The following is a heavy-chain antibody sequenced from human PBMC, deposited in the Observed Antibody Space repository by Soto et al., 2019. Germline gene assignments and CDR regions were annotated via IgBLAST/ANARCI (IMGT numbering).Heavy chain of an antibody. V-gene: IGHV1-69*13. J-gene: IGHJ6*02. D-gene: IGHD2-8*02. Sequence: SVKVSCKASGGTFSSYAISWVRQAPGQGLEWMGGIIPIFGTANYAQKFQGRVTITADESTSTAYMELSSLRSEDTAVYYCATLVPAKTLQLPLIYYYYYYGIDVRAQRTTVTGSS. CDR2: IIPIFGTA. CDR3: ATLVPAKTLQLPLIYYYYYYGIDV. CDR1: GGTFSSYA.